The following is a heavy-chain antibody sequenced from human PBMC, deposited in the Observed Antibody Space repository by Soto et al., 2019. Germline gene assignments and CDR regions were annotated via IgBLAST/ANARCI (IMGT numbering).Heavy chain of an antibody. Sequence: QVQLVQSGAEVKKPGSSVKVSCKASGGTFSSYAISWVQQAPGQGLEWMGGIIPIFGTANYAQKFQGRVTITSDESTSTAYRELSSLRSEDTAVYYCASGGIQLWSGHYYYGMDVLGQGTTVTVSS. CDR1: GGTFSSYA. CDR3: ASGGIQLWSGHYYYGMDV. J-gene: IGHJ6*02. V-gene: IGHV1-69*05. D-gene: IGHD5-18*01. CDR2: IIPIFGTA.